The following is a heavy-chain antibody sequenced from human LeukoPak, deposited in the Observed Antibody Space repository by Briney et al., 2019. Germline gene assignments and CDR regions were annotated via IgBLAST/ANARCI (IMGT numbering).Heavy chain of an antibody. CDR3: ARIPLHYGSGSHYNWFDP. CDR1: SGSISSYY. J-gene: IGHJ5*02. D-gene: IGHD3-10*01. CDR2: IYYSGST. V-gene: IGHV4-59*01. Sequence: SETLSLTCTVSSGSISSYYWSWIRQPPGKGLEWIGYIYYSGSTNYNPSLKSRVTISVDTSKNQFSLKLGSVTAADTAVYYCARIPLHYGSGSHYNWFDPWGQGTLVTVSS.